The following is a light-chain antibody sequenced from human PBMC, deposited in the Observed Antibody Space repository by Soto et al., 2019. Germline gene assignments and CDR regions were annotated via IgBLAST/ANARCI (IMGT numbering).Light chain of an antibody. V-gene: IGLV2-14*03. CDR2: DVS. CDR1: MSDVGRYNY. J-gene: IGLJ1*01. Sequence: QSALTQPASVSGSPGQSITISCTGTMSDVGRYNYVSWYQQYPGKAPKAMIYDVSNRPSGVSNRFSGPKSGNTASLTISGLQAEDEADYYCNSYAGTSTPYIFGTGTKLTVL. CDR3: NSYAGTSTPYI.